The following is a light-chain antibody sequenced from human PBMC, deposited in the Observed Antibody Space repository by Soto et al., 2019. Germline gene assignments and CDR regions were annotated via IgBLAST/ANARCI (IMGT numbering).Light chain of an antibody. J-gene: IGLJ2*01. CDR2: DVS. Sequence: QSALTQPASVSGSPGQSITISCTGTSSDVGGYNYVSWYQQHPGKAPKLMIYDVSNRPSGVSNRFSGSKSGNTASLDISGVQAGGQADYFCSSFKRHRTNVVFRGGTKL. V-gene: IGLV2-14*01. CDR1: SSDVGGYNY. CDR3: SSFKRHRTNVV.